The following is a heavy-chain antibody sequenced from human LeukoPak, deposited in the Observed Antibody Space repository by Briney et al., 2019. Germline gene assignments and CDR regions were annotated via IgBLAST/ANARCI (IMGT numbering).Heavy chain of an antibody. CDR1: GFTFDNYG. V-gene: IGHV3-30*18. D-gene: IGHD6-19*01. CDR2: ISHDGSVK. J-gene: IGHJ5*01. Sequence: GGSLRLSCAASGFTFDNYGMQWVRQTPGKGLEWVTVISHDGSVKHYADSVKGRFTISRDTSKNTVYLQMNSLRPEDTAVYYCAKEGTTYSSTWFDSWGQGTLVTVSS. CDR3: AKEGTTYSSTWFDS.